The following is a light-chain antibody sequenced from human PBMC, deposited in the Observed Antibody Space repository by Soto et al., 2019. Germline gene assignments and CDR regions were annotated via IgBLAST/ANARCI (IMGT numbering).Light chain of an antibody. J-gene: IGLJ1*01. Sequence: QSVLTQPASVSGSPGQSITISCTGTSNDIGGYKYVSWYQQHPGKVPKLMIYEVTYRPSGVSDRFSGSKSGNTASLTVSGLQAEDEADYYCSSFTNSGTLYVFGSGTMVTVL. CDR2: EVT. CDR1: SNDIGGYKY. V-gene: IGLV2-14*01. CDR3: SSFTNSGTLYV.